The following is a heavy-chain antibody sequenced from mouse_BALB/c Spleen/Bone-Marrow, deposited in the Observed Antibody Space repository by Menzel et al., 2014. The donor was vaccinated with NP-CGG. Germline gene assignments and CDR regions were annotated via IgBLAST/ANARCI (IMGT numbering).Heavy chain of an antibody. V-gene: IGHV5-4*02. CDR2: ISDGGSYT. CDR3: AREYGTSYDYYFGV. J-gene: IGHJ1*01. CDR1: GFTLSDYY. D-gene: IGHD1-1*01. Sequence: EVKLVESGGGLVKPGGSLKLSCAASGFTLSDYYMYWVRQTPEKRLEWVATISDGGSYTYYPDSVKGRFTVSRDNAKNNLYLQMSSLKSEDTAMYYCAREYGTSYDYYFGVWGAGTTVTVSS.